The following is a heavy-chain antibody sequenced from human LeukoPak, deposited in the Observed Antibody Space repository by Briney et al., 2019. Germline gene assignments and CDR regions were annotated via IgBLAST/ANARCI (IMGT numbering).Heavy chain of an antibody. CDR1: GFTFSTYW. D-gene: IGHD2-15*01. V-gene: IGHV3-7*01. J-gene: IGHJ4*02. CDR2: INQDGSKK. CDR3: VREVGAASCF. Sequence: GGSLRLSCAASGFTFSTYWMIWVRQAPGKGLEWVANINQDGSKKYYVDSVKGRFTISRDNAKNSPYLQMNTLRAEDTAVYYCVREVGAASCFWGQGTLVTVSS.